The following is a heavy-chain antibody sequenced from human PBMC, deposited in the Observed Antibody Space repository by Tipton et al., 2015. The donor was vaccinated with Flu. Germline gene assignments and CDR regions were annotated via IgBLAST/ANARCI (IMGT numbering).Heavy chain of an antibody. D-gene: IGHD6-13*01. CDR1: GGSISSLY. Sequence: TLSHTCTVSGGSISSLYWSWIRQPPGKGLEWIGYVFYSGSTHYNPSLKSRVTISADTSKTQFSLRLSSVTAADTAVYYCARMGVAAGSFYIDSWGQGTLVTVSS. CDR3: ARMGVAAGSFYIDS. J-gene: IGHJ4*02. CDR2: VFYSGST. V-gene: IGHV4-59*08.